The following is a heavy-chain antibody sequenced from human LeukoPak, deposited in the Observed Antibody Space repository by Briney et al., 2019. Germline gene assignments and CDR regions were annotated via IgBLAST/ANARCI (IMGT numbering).Heavy chain of an antibody. CDR1: GGSISSSNW. D-gene: IGHD3-10*01. CDR3: AREFNYYGSGSYHTQTLYYYYMDV. V-gene: IGHV4-4*02. CDR2: IYHSGST. Sequence: SETLSLTCAVSGGSISSSNWWSWVRQPPGKGLEWIGEIYHSGSTNYNPSLKSRVTISVDKSKNQFSLKLSSVTAADTAVYYCAREFNYYGSGSYHTQTLYYYYMDVWGKGTTVTISS. J-gene: IGHJ6*03.